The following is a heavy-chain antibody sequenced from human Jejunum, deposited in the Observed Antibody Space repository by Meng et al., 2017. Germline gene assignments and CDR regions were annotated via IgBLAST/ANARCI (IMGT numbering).Heavy chain of an antibody. CDR1: GGSVSSGNYY. V-gene: IGHV4-61*01. J-gene: IGHJ4*02. CDR2: IYYSGST. CDR3: ARGGFFEAAAANLIDS. D-gene: IGHD6-13*01. Sequence: VQPQESGPVLVVPSETLSLSCTVSGGSVSSGNYYWSWIRQPPGKGLEWIGYIYYSGSTNYNPSLKSRVTISVDTSKNQFSLKLSSVTAADTAVYYCARGGFFEAAAANLIDSWGQGTLVTVSS.